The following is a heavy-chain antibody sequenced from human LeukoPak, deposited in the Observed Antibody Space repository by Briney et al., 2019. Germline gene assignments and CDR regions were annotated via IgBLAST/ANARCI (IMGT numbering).Heavy chain of an antibody. D-gene: IGHD6-19*01. CDR2: INPSGGST. J-gene: IGHJ2*01. Sequence: ASVKVSCKASGYTFTSYYMHWVRQAPGQGLEWMGIINPSGGSTSYTQKFQGRVTMTRDTSTSTVYMELSSLRSEDTAVYYCAREVAGNWYFDLWGRGTLVTVSS. CDR3: AREVAGNWYFDL. V-gene: IGHV1-46*01. CDR1: GYTFTSYY.